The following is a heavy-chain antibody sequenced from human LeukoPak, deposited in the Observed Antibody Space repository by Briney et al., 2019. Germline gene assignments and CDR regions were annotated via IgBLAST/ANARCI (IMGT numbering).Heavy chain of an antibody. CDR3: ARGGSSWYSDWFDP. V-gene: IGHV4-61*02. D-gene: IGHD6-13*01. Sequence: PSETLSLTCTVSGGSISSGSYYWSWIRQPAGKGLEWIGRIYTSGSTNYNPSLKSRVTISVDTSKNQFPLKLSSVTAADTAVYYCARGGSSWYSDWFDPWGQGTLVTVSS. J-gene: IGHJ5*02. CDR2: IYTSGST. CDR1: GGSISSGSYY.